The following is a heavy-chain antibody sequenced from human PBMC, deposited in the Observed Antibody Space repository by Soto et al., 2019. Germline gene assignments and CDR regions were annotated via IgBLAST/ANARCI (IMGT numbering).Heavy chain of an antibody. V-gene: IGHV3-33*01. Sequence: QVQLVESGGGVVQPGRSLRLSCAASGFTFSSYGMHWVRQAPGKGLEWVAVRWYDGSNKYYADSVKGRFTISRDNSKNAVYLQMNSLRAEDTAVYYCARDLGRRRYYDSSGPLYAFDIWGQGTMVTVSS. D-gene: IGHD3-22*01. CDR1: GFTFSSYG. J-gene: IGHJ3*02. CDR2: RWYDGSNK. CDR3: ARDLGRRRYYDSSGPLYAFDI.